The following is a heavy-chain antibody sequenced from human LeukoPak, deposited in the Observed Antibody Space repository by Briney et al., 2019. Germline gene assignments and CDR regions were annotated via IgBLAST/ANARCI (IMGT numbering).Heavy chain of an antibody. CDR1: GYTFTGYY. CDR2: INPNSGGT. J-gene: IGHJ1*01. Sequence: ASVKVSCKASGYTFTGYYTHWVRQAPGQGLEWMGWINPNSGGTNYAQKFQGRVTMTRDTSISTAYMELSRLRSDDTAVYYCARAMYSSSFAEYFQHWGQGTLVTVSS. V-gene: IGHV1-2*02. CDR3: ARAMYSSSFAEYFQH. D-gene: IGHD6-6*01.